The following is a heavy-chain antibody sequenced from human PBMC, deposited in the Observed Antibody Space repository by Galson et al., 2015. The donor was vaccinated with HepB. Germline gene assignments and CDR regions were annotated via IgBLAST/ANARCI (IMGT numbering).Heavy chain of an antibody. CDR2: INPSGGST. J-gene: IGHJ4*02. D-gene: IGHD3-22*01. CDR1: GYTFTSYY. V-gene: IGHV1-46*01. Sequence: SVKVSCKASGYTFTSYYMHWVRQAPGQGLEWMGIINPSGGSTSYAQKFQGRVTMTRDTSTSTVYMEPSSLRSEDTAVYYCARDYYYDSSGYYSYYFDYWGQGTLVTVSS. CDR3: ARDYYYDSSGYYSYYFDY.